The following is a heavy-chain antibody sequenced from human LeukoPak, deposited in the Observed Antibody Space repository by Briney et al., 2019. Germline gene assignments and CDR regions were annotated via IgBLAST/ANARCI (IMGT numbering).Heavy chain of an antibody. J-gene: IGHJ4*02. CDR1: GFAFSSYG. D-gene: IGHD3-3*01. Sequence: GGSLRLSCAASGFAFSSYGMHWVRQAPGKGLEWVAFIRYDGSNKYYADSVKGRFTISRDNSKNTLYLQMNSLRAEDTAVYYCAKDIRFLEWLPSVFDYWGQGTLVTASS. V-gene: IGHV3-30*02. CDR3: AKDIRFLEWLPSVFDY. CDR2: IRYDGSNK.